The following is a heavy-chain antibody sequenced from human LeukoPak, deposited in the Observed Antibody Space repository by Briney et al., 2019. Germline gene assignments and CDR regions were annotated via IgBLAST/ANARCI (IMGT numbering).Heavy chain of an antibody. CDR2: IYSGGST. J-gene: IGHJ3*02. V-gene: IGHV3-53*01. CDR1: GFTVSSNY. CDR3: ARRSLSLDAFDI. Sequence: PGGSLRLSCAASGFTVSSNYMSWVRQAPGKGLEWVSVIYSGGSTYYADSVKGRFTISRDNPKNTLYLQMNSLRAEDTAVYYCARRSLSLDAFDIWGQGTMVTVSS.